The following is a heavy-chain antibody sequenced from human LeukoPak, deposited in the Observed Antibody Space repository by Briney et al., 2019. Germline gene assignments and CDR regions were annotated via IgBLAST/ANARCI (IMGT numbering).Heavy chain of an antibody. V-gene: IGHV1-69*06. Sequence: SVKVSCKASGGTFSSYAISWVRQAPGQGLEWMGGIIPIFGTANYAQKFQGRVTISADKSTSTVYMELSSLRSEDTAVYYCARESGRDSSSWYIAVDRYGMDVWGQGTTVTVSS. D-gene: IGHD6-13*01. J-gene: IGHJ6*02. CDR1: GGTFSSYA. CDR2: IIPIFGTA. CDR3: ARESGRDSSSWYIAVDRYGMDV.